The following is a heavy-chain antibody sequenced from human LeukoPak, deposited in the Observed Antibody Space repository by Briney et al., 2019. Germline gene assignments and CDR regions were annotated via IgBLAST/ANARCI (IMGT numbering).Heavy chain of an antibody. CDR3: AKDEEGDIVVVPAASDY. Sequence: GGSLRLSCAASGFTFSSYAMSWVRQAPGKGLEWVSAISGSGGSTYYADSVKGRFTISRDNSKNTLYLQMDSLRAEDTAVYYCAKDEEGDIVVVPAASDYWGQGTLVTVSS. V-gene: IGHV3-23*01. CDR1: GFTFSSYA. CDR2: ISGSGGST. D-gene: IGHD2-2*01. J-gene: IGHJ4*02.